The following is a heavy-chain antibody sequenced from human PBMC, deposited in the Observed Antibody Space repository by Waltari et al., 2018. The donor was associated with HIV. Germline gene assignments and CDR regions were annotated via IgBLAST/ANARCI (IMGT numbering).Heavy chain of an antibody. CDR3: ARTGALAAAGTRLHFDY. Sequence: EVQLVESGGGLVKPGGSLRLSCAASGFTFSTYSINGVRQTPGKGREGFTAISSSRNYIYYADSVKGRFTISRDNAKNSLYLQMNSLGVEDTAVYYCARTGALAAAGTRLHFDYWGQGTLVTVSS. D-gene: IGHD6-13*01. CDR2: ISSSRNYI. V-gene: IGHV3-21*01. J-gene: IGHJ4*02. CDR1: GFTFSTYS.